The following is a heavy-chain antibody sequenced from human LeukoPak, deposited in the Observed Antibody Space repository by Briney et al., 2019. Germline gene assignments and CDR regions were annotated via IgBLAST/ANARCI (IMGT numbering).Heavy chain of an antibody. V-gene: IGHV3-30*03. CDR3: AGGADDY. J-gene: IGHJ4*02. D-gene: IGHD6-13*01. CDR2: ISYDGSNK. Sequence: PGRSLRLSCAASGFTFSSYGMHWVRQAPGKGLEWVAVISYDGSNKYYADSVKGRFTISRDNSKNTLYLQMNSLRAEDTAVYYCAGGADDYWGQGTLVTVSS. CDR1: GFTFSSYG.